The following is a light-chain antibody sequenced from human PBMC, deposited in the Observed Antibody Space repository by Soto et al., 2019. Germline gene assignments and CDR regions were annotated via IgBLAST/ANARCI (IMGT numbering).Light chain of an antibody. CDR3: QQYNSYSWT. J-gene: IGKJ1*01. CDR1: QSIRKY. V-gene: IGKV1-39*01. Sequence: IQMTQSPSTLSGSLGDRVIITCRASQSIRKYLNWYQHKPGKVPTLLIYAASSLQSGVPSRFSGSGSGTEFTLTITSLQPEDFATYYCQQYNSYSWTLGQGPKVDIK. CDR2: AAS.